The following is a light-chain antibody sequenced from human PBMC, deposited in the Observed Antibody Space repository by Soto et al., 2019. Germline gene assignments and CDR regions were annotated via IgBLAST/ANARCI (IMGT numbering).Light chain of an antibody. CDR2: DAS. CDR3: QQYVHWPPGT. Sequence: EIVLTQSPATLSLSPGERATLSCRASQSVSSYLAWYQQKPGQAPRLLIYDASNRATGIPARFSGSGSGTDFTLTISSLGPEDFAVYYCQQYVHWPPGTFGQGTKVDIK. J-gene: IGKJ1*01. CDR1: QSVSSY. V-gene: IGKV3-11*01.